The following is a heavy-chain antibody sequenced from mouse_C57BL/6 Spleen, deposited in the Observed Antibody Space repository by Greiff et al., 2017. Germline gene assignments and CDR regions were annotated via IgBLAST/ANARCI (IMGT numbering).Heavy chain of an antibody. CDR2: INPNNGGT. CDR3: ARIDYDYADLGY. Sequence: EVQLQQSGPELVKPGASVKISCKASGYTFTDYYMNWVKQSHGKSLEWIGDINPNNGGTSYNQKFKGKATLTVDKSSSTAYMELRSLTSEDSAVYYCARIDYDYADLGYWGQGTSVTVSS. D-gene: IGHD2-4*01. CDR1: GYTFTDYY. V-gene: IGHV1-26*01. J-gene: IGHJ4*01.